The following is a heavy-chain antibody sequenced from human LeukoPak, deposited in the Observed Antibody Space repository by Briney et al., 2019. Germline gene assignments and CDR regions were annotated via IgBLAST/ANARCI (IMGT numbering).Heavy chain of an antibody. CDR1: GGSISSYY. V-gene: IGHV4-4*07. CDR2: IYTSGST. J-gene: IGHJ4*02. CDR3: ARDCLFRSSQDY. Sequence: SETLSLTCTVSGGSISSYYWSWIRQPAGKGLEWIGRIYTSGSTNFNPSLKSRVTMSVDTSKNQFSLKMSSLTAADTAVFYCARDCLFRSSQDYWGQGTLVTVSS. D-gene: IGHD1-26*01.